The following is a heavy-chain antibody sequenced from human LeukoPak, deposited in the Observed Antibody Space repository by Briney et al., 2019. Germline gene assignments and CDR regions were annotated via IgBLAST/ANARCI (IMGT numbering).Heavy chain of an antibody. D-gene: IGHD6-13*01. CDR2: ISYDGSNK. CDR1: GFTFSSYG. J-gene: IGHJ4*02. V-gene: IGHV3-30*03. CDR3: ARDREAAADLGY. Sequence: GRSLRLSCAASGFTFSSYGMHWVRQAPGKGLEWVAVISYDGSNKYYADSVKGRFTISRDNSKNTLYLQMNSLRAEDTAVYYCARDREAAADLGYWGQGTLVIVSS.